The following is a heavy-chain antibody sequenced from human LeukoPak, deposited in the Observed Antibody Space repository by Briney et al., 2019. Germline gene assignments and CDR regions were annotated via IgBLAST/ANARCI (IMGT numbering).Heavy chain of an antibody. D-gene: IGHD7-27*01. J-gene: IGHJ3*01. CDR3: ARAVELGIEEGGDALDV. Sequence: SETLSLTCSVSGGSVGSDFWTWIRQPPGKGLEWVGLISYSGITNYNPSLKSRVTVSVGPSKTQVSLKLSSVTAADTAMYYCARAVELGIEEGGDALDVWGQGTMVTVSS. V-gene: IGHV4-59*02. CDR1: GGSVGSDF. CDR2: ISYSGIT.